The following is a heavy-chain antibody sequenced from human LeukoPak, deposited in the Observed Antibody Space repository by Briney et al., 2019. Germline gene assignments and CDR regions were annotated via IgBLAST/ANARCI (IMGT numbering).Heavy chain of an antibody. CDR2: ISAYNGNT. Sequence: ASVKVSCKASGYTFTSYGISWVRQAPGQGLEWMGWISAYNGNTNYAQKLQGRVTMTTDTSTSTAYMELRSLRSDDTAVYYCAGNPGTQAQFMVRGVIIPFDPWGQGTLVTVSS. D-gene: IGHD3-10*01. V-gene: IGHV1-18*04. CDR1: GYTFTSYG. CDR3: AGNPGTQAQFMVRGVIIPFDP. J-gene: IGHJ5*02.